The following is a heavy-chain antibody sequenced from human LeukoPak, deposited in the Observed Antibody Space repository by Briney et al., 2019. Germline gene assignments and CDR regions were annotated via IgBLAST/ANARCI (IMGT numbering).Heavy chain of an antibody. CDR3: ARAYEYCSGGSCYSWFDP. J-gene: IGHJ5*02. V-gene: IGHV1-2*07. D-gene: IGHD2-15*01. CDR1: GYTFTGYY. CDR2: INPNSGGT. Sequence: ASVKVSCKASGYTFTGYYMHWVRQAPGQGLEWMGWINPNSGGTNYAHKFQGRVTMTRDTSISTAYMELSRLRSDDTAVYYCARAYEYCSGGSCYSWFDPWGQGTLVTVSS.